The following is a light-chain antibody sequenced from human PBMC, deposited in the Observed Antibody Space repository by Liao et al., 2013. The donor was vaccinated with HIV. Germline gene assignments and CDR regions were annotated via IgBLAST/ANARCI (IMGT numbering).Light chain of an antibody. J-gene: IGLJ3*02. CDR3: QSADSSGTYVWV. Sequence: SYELTQPPSVSVSPGQTARITCSGDALPKQYAYWYQQKPGQAPVLVIYKDSERPSGIPERFSGSSSGTTVTLTISGVQAEDEADYYCQSADSSGTYVWVFGGGTKLTV. CDR1: ALPKQY. CDR2: KDS. V-gene: IGLV3-25*03.